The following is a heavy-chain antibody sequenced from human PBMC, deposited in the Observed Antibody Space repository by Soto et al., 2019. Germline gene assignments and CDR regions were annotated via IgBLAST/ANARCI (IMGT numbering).Heavy chain of an antibody. CDR2: IYYSGST. V-gene: IGHV4-59*01. CDR3: ARATHYDYIWGSYRPWAFDI. D-gene: IGHD3-16*02. Sequence: SETLSLTCTVSGGSISSYYWSWIRQPPGKGLEWIGYIYYSGSTNYNPSLKSRVTISVDTSKNQFSLKLSSVTAADTAVYYCARATHYDYIWGSYRPWAFDIWGQGTMVTVSS. J-gene: IGHJ3*02. CDR1: GGSISSYY.